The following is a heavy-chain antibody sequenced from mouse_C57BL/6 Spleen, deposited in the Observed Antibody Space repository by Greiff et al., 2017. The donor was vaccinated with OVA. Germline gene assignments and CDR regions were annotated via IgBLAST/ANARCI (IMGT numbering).Heavy chain of an antibody. Sequence: QVQLQQSGPGLVQPSQSLSITCTVSGFSLTSYGVHWVRQSPGKGLEWLGVIWRGGSTDYNAAFMSRLSITKDNSKSQVFFKMNSLQDDDTAIYYSARSTMVTTGAMDYWGQGTSVTVSS. J-gene: IGHJ4*01. CDR2: IWRGGST. D-gene: IGHD2-2*01. CDR1: GFSLTSYG. CDR3: ARSTMVTTGAMDY. V-gene: IGHV2-5*01.